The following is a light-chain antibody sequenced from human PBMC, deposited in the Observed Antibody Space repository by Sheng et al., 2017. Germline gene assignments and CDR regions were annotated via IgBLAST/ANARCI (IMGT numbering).Light chain of an antibody. CDR2: GAS. CDR1: QSVSSY. V-gene: IGKV3D-15*01. J-gene: IGKJ4*01. CDR3: QQYDKWPLT. Sequence: EIVLTQSPATLSLSPGERATLSCRASQSVSSYLAWYQQKPGQAPRLLIFGASSRATDIPDRFTGGGSGTEFTLTISSLQSEDFAVYYCQQYDKWPLTFGGGTKVGDQT.